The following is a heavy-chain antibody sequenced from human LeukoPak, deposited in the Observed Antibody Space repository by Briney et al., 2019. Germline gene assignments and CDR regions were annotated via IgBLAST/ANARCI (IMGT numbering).Heavy chain of an antibody. Sequence: SETLSLTCTVSGGSISSGDYYWSWIHQPPGKGLEWIAYMYYSGSTYYNPSLKSRVTMSADTSKNQLSLKLSSVTAADTAVYYCARPYYYDSRIDPWGQGILVTVSS. CDR3: ARPYYYDSRIDP. V-gene: IGHV4-30-4*01. J-gene: IGHJ5*02. CDR2: MYYSGST. CDR1: GGSISSGDYY. D-gene: IGHD3-22*01.